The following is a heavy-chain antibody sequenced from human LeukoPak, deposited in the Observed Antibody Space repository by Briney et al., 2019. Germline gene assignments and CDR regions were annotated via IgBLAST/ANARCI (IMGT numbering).Heavy chain of an antibody. CDR1: GGSISSSSYY. CDR3: AVWSGPPPSGDY. Sequence: PSETLSLTCTVSGGSISSSSYYWGWIRQPPGKGLEWTGSIYYSGSTYYNPSLKSRVTISVDTSKNQFSLKLSSVTAADTAVYYCAVWSGPPPSGDYWGQGTLVTVSS. J-gene: IGHJ4*02. D-gene: IGHD3-3*01. V-gene: IGHV4-39*01. CDR2: IYYSGST.